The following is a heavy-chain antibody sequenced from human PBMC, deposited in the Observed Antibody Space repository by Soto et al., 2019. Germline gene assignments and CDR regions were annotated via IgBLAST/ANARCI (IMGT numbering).Heavy chain of an antibody. CDR1: GYTLTELS. D-gene: IGHD3-10*01. Sequence: ASVKVSCKVSGYTLTELSMHWVRQAPGKGLEWMGGFDPEDGETIYAQKFQGRVTMTEDTSTDTAYMELSSLRSEDTAVYYCATVYYGSGSHIGRYYYYMDVWGKGTTVTVSS. CDR2: FDPEDGET. V-gene: IGHV1-24*01. J-gene: IGHJ6*03. CDR3: ATVYYGSGSHIGRYYYYMDV.